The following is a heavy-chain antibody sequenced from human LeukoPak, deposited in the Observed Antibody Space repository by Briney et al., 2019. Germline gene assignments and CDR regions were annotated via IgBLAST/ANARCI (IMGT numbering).Heavy chain of an antibody. CDR2: ISYDGSNK. Sequence: GGSLRLSCAASGFTFSSYAMHWVRQAPGKGLEWVAVISYDGSNKYYADSVKGRFTISRDNSKNTLYLDMNSLRTEDTALYYCAKGGEYSTSWDDTFDIWGQGTMVTVPS. D-gene: IGHD2-2*01. CDR1: GFTFSSYA. V-gene: IGHV3-30-3*01. CDR3: AKGGEYSTSWDDTFDI. J-gene: IGHJ3*02.